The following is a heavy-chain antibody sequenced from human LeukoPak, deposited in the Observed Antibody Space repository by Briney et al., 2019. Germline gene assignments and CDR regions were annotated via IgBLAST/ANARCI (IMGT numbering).Heavy chain of an antibody. CDR2: IYYSGST. D-gene: IGHD3-22*01. CDR3: ARDSRTYYYDSSGPPTSHWFDP. CDR1: GGSISSSSYY. Sequence: SETLSLTCTVSGGSISSSSYYWGWIRPPPGKGLEWIGSIYYSGSTYYNPSLKSRVTISVDTSKNQFSLKLSSVTAADTAVYYCARDSRTYYYDSSGPPTSHWFDPWGQGTLVTVSS. J-gene: IGHJ5*02. V-gene: IGHV4-39*07.